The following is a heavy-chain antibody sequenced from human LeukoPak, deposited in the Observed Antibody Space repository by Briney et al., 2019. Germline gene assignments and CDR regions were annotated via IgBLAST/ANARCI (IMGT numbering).Heavy chain of an antibody. J-gene: IGHJ5*02. CDR1: GGSFSGYY. Sequence: SETLSLTCAVYGGSFSGYYWSWIRQPPGKGLEWIGEINHSGSTNYNPSLKSRVTISVDTSKNQFSLKLSSVTAADTAVYYCARRVRYFDWFFWFDPWGQGTLVTVSS. V-gene: IGHV4-34*01. CDR3: ARRVRYFDWFFWFDP. CDR2: INHSGST. D-gene: IGHD3-9*01.